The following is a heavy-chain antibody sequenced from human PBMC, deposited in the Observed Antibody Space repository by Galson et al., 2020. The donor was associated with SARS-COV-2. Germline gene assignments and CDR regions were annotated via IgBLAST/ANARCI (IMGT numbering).Heavy chain of an antibody. Sequence: SGPTLVKPTQTLTLTCTFSGFSLSTSGVGVGWIRQPPGKALEWLALIYWDDDKRYSPSLKSRLTITKDTSKNQVVLTMTNMDPVDTATYYCAAITSGYFDWLYSYYFDYWGQGTLVTVSS. CDR2: IYWDDDK. CDR1: GFSLSTSGVG. V-gene: IGHV2-5*02. CDR3: AAITSGYFDWLYSYYFDY. J-gene: IGHJ4*02. D-gene: IGHD3-9*01.